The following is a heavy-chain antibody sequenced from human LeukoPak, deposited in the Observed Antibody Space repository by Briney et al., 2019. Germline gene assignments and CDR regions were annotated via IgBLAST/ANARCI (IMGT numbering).Heavy chain of an antibody. V-gene: IGHV3-7*01. CDR2: IKQDGSEK. Sequence: PGGSLRLSCAASGFTFSSYWMSWVRQAPGKGLEWVANIKQDGSEKYYVDSVKGRFTISRDNAKNSLYLQMNSLRAEDTAVYYCARDYYDSSGYSLSDYWGQGTLVTVSS. CDR3: ARDYYDSSGYSLSDY. CDR1: GFTFSSYW. D-gene: IGHD3-22*01. J-gene: IGHJ4*02.